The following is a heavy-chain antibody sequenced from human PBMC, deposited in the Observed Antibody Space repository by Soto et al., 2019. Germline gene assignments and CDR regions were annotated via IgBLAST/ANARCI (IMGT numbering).Heavy chain of an antibody. CDR2: IKQDGDEK. Sequence: VQLVESGGGLVQPGGSLRLSCGASGFTFSSYWMSWVRQAPGKGLEWVANIKQDGDEKYYVDSVKGRFTISRDNAKNSLDLQMNSLRAEDTAVSYCARVYCSDASFYSPDDAFDFWGQGTMVSVSS. CDR3: ARVYCSDASFYSPDDAFDF. V-gene: IGHV3-7*01. J-gene: IGHJ3*01. CDR1: GFTFSSYW. D-gene: IGHD2-15*01.